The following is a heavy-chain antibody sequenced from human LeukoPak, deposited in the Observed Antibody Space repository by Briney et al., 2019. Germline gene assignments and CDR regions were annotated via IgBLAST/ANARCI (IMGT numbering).Heavy chain of an antibody. J-gene: IGHJ4*02. Sequence: GGSLRLPCVGSGFSFSIYSMNWVRQAPGKGLEWVANIKQDGSEKYYVDSVKGRFTISRDNAKNSLYLQMNSLRAEDTAVYYCARDLSGILSSPLFDYWGQGTLVTVSS. CDR3: ARDLSGILSSPLFDY. V-gene: IGHV3-7*03. CDR1: GFSFSIYS. CDR2: IKQDGSEK. D-gene: IGHD1-26*01.